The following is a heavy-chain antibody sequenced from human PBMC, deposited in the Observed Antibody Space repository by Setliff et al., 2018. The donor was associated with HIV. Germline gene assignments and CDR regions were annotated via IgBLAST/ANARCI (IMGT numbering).Heavy chain of an antibody. V-gene: IGHV3-30*04. Sequence: PGGSLRLSCAASGFTFSSYAMHWVRQAPGKGLEWVAVISYDGSNKYYADSVKGRFTISRDNSKNTLYLQMNSLRAEDTAVYYCARVPGGFWSGWQAFDIWGQGTMVTVSS. J-gene: IGHJ3*02. CDR3: ARVPGGFWSGWQAFDI. D-gene: IGHD3-3*01. CDR2: ISYDGSNK. CDR1: GFTFSSYA.